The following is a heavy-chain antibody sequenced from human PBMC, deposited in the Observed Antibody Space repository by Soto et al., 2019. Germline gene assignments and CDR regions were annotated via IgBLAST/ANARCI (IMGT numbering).Heavy chain of an antibody. D-gene: IGHD2-8*01. Sequence: EVQLLESGGGLVQPGGSLRLSCAASGFTFSDYAMSWVRQAPGKGLEWVSVISVSGGSTYYADSVKGRFTISRDNSKNTLYLQMNSLRAEDTAVYYCAKSHVFHYCYYGMDVWGQGTTVTVSS. J-gene: IGHJ6*02. CDR1: GFTFSDYA. V-gene: IGHV3-23*01. CDR2: ISVSGGST. CDR3: AKSHVFHYCYYGMDV.